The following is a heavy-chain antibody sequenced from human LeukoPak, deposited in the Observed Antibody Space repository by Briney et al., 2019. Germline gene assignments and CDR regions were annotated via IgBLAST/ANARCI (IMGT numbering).Heavy chain of an antibody. CDR2: ISSSGSYI. V-gene: IGHV3-21*01. D-gene: IGHD4-23*01. J-gene: IGHJ4*02. CDR1: GFTFSSYS. CDR3: ARDTSFYGVNQPIDY. Sequence: GGSLRLSCAVSGFTFSSYSMNWVRQAPGKGLEWVASISSSGSYIYYADSVKGRFTISRDNAKNSLYLQMNSLRAEDTAVYYCARDTSFYGVNQPIDYWGQGTLVTVSS.